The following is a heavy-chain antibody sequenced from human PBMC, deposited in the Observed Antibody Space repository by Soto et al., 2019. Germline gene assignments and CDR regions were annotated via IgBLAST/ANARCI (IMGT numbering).Heavy chain of an antibody. V-gene: IGHV1-46*01. CDR3: ARVAMPQQQLVYFDL. Sequence: QVQLVQSGAEVKKPGASVKVSCKASGYTFTSYHMHWVRQAPGQGLEWMGIINPSGGGTDYAQRFRGRVTMTRDTSTSTLYMELSSLRSEDPAVYYCARVAMPQQQLVYFDLWGRGTLVTVSS. CDR1: GYTFTSYH. J-gene: IGHJ2*01. CDR2: INPSGGGT. D-gene: IGHD6-13*01.